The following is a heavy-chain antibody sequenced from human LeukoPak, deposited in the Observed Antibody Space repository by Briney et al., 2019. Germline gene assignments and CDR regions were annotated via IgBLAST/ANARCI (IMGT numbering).Heavy chain of an antibody. CDR3: AIAIRYSSYDMDV. Sequence: PGGSLRLSCAASECTFSRFWMHWVRQAPGKGLVWVSHINSHGSRTTYADSVNRRFTISRDNAKNTLYLQMNSLRAEDTSFYHAAIAIRYSSYDMDVWGQGTTVTVSS. V-gene: IGHV3-74*01. CDR2: INSHGSRT. D-gene: IGHD3-9*01. J-gene: IGHJ6*02. CDR1: ECTFSRFW.